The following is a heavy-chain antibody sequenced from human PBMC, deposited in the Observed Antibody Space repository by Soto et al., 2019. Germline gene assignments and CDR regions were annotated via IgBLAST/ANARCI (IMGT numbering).Heavy chain of an antibody. CDR1: GYPVTAYY. CDR3: ARGGGVGVAGSAAFDM. CDR2: INPATGAA. J-gene: IGHJ3*02. D-gene: IGHD3-3*01. Sequence: QLHLVQSGAVVKKPGASVTVSCSASGYPVTAYYMHWVRQAPGRGLEWMGGINPATGAAKYTQTFQGRVTMTRDSSKSTVFMELSGLTSEDPAVFYGARGGGVGVAGSAAFDMWGQGTLVTVSS. V-gene: IGHV1-2*02.